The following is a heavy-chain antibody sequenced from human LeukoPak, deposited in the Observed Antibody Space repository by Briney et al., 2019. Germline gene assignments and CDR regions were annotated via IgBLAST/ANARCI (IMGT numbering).Heavy chain of an antibody. Sequence: ASVKASCKASRYTFTSYGISWVRQAPRQQLKCMGWISAYNGNTNYAQKLQGRVTMTTDTSTSTAYMELRSLRSDDTAVYYCARAGYSYGSDLDYWGQGTLVTVSS. V-gene: IGHV1-18*01. CDR2: ISAYNGNT. CDR1: RYTFTSYG. D-gene: IGHD5-18*01. CDR3: ARAGYSYGSDLDY. J-gene: IGHJ4*02.